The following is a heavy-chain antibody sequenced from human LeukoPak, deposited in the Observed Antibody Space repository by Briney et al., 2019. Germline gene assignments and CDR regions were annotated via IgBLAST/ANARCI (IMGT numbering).Heavy chain of an antibody. CDR2: IYPGDSDT. CDR3: ARLEGHSSGHTPALDY. D-gene: IGHD3-22*01. Sequence: GESLKISCXGSGYSFTSYRIGWVRQMPGKGLEWMGIIYPGDSDTRDSPSFQGQVTISADKSISTAYLQWSSLKASDTAMYYCARLEGHSSGHTPALDYWGQGTLVTVSS. CDR1: GYSFTSYR. J-gene: IGHJ4*02. V-gene: IGHV5-51*01.